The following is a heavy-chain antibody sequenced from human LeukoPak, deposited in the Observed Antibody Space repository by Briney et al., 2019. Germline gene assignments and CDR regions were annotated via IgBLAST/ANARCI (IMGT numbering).Heavy chain of an antibody. D-gene: IGHD3-10*01. CDR3: ARDEIRTGAFDI. V-gene: IGHV3-48*03. CDR1: GFTFSSYE. Sequence: GGSLRLSCAASGFTFSSYEMNWVRQAPGKGLEGVSYISGSGSATYYGDSVKGRFTISRDNAKNSLFLQLNSLRAEDTAVYYCARDEIRTGAFDIWGQGTMVTVSS. CDR2: ISGSGSAT. J-gene: IGHJ3*02.